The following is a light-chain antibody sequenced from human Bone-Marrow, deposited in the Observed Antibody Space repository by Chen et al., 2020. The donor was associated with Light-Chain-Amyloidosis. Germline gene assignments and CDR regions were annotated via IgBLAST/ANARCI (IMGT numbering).Light chain of an antibody. CDR1: DLPTKY. J-gene: IGLJ2*01. Sequence: SYEPIQPPSLSVSSGQSARTTCPGDDLPTKYAYWYQQKPGQAPVLVIHRDTERPSGISELFSGSSSGTTATLTISGVQAEDEADYHCQSADSSGTYEVIFGGGTKLTVL. CDR2: RDT. CDR3: QSADSSGTYEVI. V-gene: IGLV3-25*03.